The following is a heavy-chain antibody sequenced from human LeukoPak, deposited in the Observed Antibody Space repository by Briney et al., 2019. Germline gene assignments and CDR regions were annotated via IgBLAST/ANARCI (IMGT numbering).Heavy chain of an antibody. CDR2: ISAYNGNT. D-gene: IGHD6-19*01. CDR3: ARTTPYSSGSYFDY. CDR1: GYTFTSYG. Sequence: ASVKVTCKASGYTFTSYGISWVRQAPGRGLEWMGWISAYNGNTNYAQTLQGRVTMTTDTSTSTAYMELRSLRSDDTAVYYCARTTPYSSGSYFDYWGQGTLVTVSS. V-gene: IGHV1-18*01. J-gene: IGHJ4*02.